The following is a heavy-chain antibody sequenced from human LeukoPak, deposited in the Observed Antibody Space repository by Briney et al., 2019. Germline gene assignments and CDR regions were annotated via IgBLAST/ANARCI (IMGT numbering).Heavy chain of an antibody. CDR2: IIPILGIA. J-gene: IGHJ4*02. D-gene: IGHD6-13*01. CDR1: GGTFISYA. Sequence: SVKVSCKASGGTFISYAISWVRQAPGQGLEWMGRIIPILGIANYAQKFQGRVTITADKSTSTAYMEVSSLRSEDTAVYYCARGRGSSWYYFDYWGQGTLVTVSS. V-gene: IGHV1-69*04. CDR3: ARGRGSSWYYFDY.